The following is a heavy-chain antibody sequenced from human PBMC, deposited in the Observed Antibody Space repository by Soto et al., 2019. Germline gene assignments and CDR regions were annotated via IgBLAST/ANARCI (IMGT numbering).Heavy chain of an antibody. CDR2: IIPNNGAT. CDR1: GCTFSSYA. Sequence: ASVKVSCKASGCTFSSYAISWVRQAPGQGLEWMGGIIPNNGATNYAQKFQGRVTMTTDTSTSTAYMELRSLRSDDTAVYYCARGGGYCSGGSCYMSGWFDPWGQGTLVTVSS. J-gene: IGHJ5*02. V-gene: IGHV1-18*01. D-gene: IGHD2-15*01. CDR3: ARGGGYCSGGSCYMSGWFDP.